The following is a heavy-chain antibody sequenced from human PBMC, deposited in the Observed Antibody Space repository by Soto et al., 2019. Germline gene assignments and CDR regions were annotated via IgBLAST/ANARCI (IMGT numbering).Heavy chain of an antibody. CDR1: GFNFSNYA. Sequence: EVQLLESGGGLVQPGGSLRLSCAVSGFNFSNYAMNWVRQAPGKGLEWVSSISASGSVTYYADSVRGRFTISRDNSKNPMSLQMNSLSAEDTAVYYCAKDALAYYYYYGMDVWGQGTTVTVSS. CDR3: AKDALAYYYYYGMDV. V-gene: IGHV3-23*01. J-gene: IGHJ6*02. CDR2: ISASGSVT.